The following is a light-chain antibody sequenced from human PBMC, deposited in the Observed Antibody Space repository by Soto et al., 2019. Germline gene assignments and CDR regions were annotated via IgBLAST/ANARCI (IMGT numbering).Light chain of an antibody. J-gene: IGLJ2*01. CDR2: GNS. V-gene: IGLV1-40*01. Sequence: QAVVTQPPSVSGAPGQRVTISCTGSSSNIGANYGVHWYQQLPGTAPKLLFYGNSYRPSGVPDRFSGSKSGTAASLAITGLQAEDEAYYYCQAYDSSLSCVVFGGGTKLTVL. CDR1: SSNIGANYG. CDR3: QAYDSSLSCVV.